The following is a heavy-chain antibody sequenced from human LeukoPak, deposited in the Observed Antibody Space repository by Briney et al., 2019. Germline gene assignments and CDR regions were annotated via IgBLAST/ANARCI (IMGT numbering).Heavy chain of an antibody. J-gene: IGHJ4*02. CDR2: INPNSGGT. CDR3: ARDEGIVGELDY. V-gene: IGHV1-2*02. D-gene: IGHD1-26*01. CDR1: GYTFTGYY. Sequence: ASVKVSCKASGYTFTGYYMHWVRQAPGQGLGWMGWINPNSGGTNYAQKFQGRVTMTRDTSISTAYMELSRLRSDDTAVYYCARDEGIVGELDYWGQGTLVTVSS.